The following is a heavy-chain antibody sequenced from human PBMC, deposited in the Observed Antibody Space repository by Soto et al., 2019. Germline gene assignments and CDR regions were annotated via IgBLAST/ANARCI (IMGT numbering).Heavy chain of an antibody. Sequence: QVQLVESGGGVVQPGRALRLSCAASGFTFSSYGMHWVRQAPGKGLEWVAVISYDGSNKYYADSVKGRFTISRDNSKNTLYLQMNSLRAADTAVYYSAKDRSPYYYYGMDVWGQGTTVTVS. CDR2: ISYDGSNK. CDR3: AKDRSPYYYYGMDV. V-gene: IGHV3-30*18. CDR1: GFTFSSYG. J-gene: IGHJ6*02.